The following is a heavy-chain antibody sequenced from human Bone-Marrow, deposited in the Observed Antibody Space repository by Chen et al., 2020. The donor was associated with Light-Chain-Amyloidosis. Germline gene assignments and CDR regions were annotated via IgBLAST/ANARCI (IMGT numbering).Heavy chain of an antibody. CDR2: ISYNGGTV. J-gene: IGHJ6*02. CDR3: ARDRKLEPYYYYGMDV. CDR1: GFTLSYYA. Sequence: QLQVVESGGGVVQPGRSLRLSCAASGFTLSYYAVHWVRQAPGKGLDWVAVISYNGGTVYYGDSVKGRFTVSRDNYKNTVFLEMNSLRPEDTAVYYCARDRKLEPYYYYGMDVWGLGTTVTVSS. V-gene: IGHV3-30-3*01.